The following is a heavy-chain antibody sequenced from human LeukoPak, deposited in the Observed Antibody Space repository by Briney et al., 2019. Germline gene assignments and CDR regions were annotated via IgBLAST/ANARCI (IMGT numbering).Heavy chain of an antibody. Sequence: SVKVSCKASGGTFSSYAISWVRRAPGQGLEWMGRIIPIFGIANYAQKFQGRVTITADKSTSTAYMELSSLRSEDTAVYYCARDYYDSSGSPNWFDPWGQGTLVTVSS. V-gene: IGHV1-69*04. CDR1: GGTFSSYA. D-gene: IGHD3-22*01. J-gene: IGHJ5*02. CDR3: ARDYYDSSGSPNWFDP. CDR2: IIPIFGIA.